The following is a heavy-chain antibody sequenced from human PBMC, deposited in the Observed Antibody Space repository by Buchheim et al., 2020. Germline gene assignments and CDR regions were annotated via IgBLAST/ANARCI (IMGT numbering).Heavy chain of an antibody. CDR1: GGSFSGYY. D-gene: IGHD3-10*02. CDR3: ARGPFTFVRPNNYFDY. CDR2: INHSGST. V-gene: IGHV4-34*01. Sequence: QVQLQQWGAGLLKPSETLSLTCAVYGGSFSGYYWSWIRQPPGKGLEWIGEINHSGSTNYNPSLKSRVTISVDTSKNQFSLKLSSVTAADTAVYYCARGPFTFVRPNNYFDYWGQGAL. J-gene: IGHJ4*02.